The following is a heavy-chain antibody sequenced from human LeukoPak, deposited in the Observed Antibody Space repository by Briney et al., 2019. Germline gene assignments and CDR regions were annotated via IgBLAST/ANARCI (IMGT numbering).Heavy chain of an antibody. CDR1: GFAFSSYG. D-gene: IGHD4-11*01. Sequence: PGGSLRLSCAASGFAFSSYGMNWVRQAPGKGLEWVAFIRYDGSNKYYADSVKGRFTISRDNSKNTLYLQMNSLRAEDTAVYYCAKDSGDYSNYDYYYYYMDVWGKGTTVTVSS. V-gene: IGHV3-30*02. CDR3: AKDSGDYSNYDYYYYYMDV. CDR2: IRYDGSNK. J-gene: IGHJ6*03.